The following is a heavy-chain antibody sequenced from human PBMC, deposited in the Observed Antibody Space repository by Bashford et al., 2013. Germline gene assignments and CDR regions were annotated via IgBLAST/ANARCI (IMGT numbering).Heavy chain of an antibody. D-gene: IGHD3-10*01. CDR3: ARGSRLLDAFDL. Sequence: SETLSLTCTVSGASISSYYWTWIRQPPGKGLEWIGYVFFSGTTHYSPSLESRVSISVDTSKNQFSLEIEFCDRCGHGLYYCARGSRLLDAFDLWGQRGQVVTVSS. CDR1: GASISSYY. V-gene: IGHV4-59*01. CDR2: VFFSGTT. J-gene: IGHJ3*01.